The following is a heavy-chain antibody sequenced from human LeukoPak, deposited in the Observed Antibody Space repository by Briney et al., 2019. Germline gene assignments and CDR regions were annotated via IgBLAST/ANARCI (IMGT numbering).Heavy chain of an antibody. Sequence: ASVKVSCKASGYTFTSYDISWVRQATGQGLEWMGWMNPNSGNTGYAQKFQGRVTMTRNTSISTAYMELSSLRSEDTAVYYCASWGGGYCSGGSCSTQKYYMDVWGKGTTVTISS. CDR2: MNPNSGNT. J-gene: IGHJ6*03. CDR1: GYTFTSYD. V-gene: IGHV1-8*01. D-gene: IGHD2-15*01. CDR3: ASWGGGYCSGGSCSTQKYYMDV.